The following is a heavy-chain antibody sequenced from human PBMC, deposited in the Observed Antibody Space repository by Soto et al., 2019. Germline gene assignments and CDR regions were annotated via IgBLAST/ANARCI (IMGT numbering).Heavy chain of an antibody. CDR1: GYTFTSYA. D-gene: IGHD1-20*01. CDR2: INTNTGNP. CDR3: ARDRLNNWKRNWFDP. Sequence: GASVKVSCKASGYTFTSYAMNWVRQAPGQGLEWMGWINTNTGNPTYAQGFTGWFVFSLDTSVSTAYLQICSLKAEDTAVYYCARDRLNNWKRNWFDPWGQGTLVTVSS. V-gene: IGHV7-4-1*01. J-gene: IGHJ5*02.